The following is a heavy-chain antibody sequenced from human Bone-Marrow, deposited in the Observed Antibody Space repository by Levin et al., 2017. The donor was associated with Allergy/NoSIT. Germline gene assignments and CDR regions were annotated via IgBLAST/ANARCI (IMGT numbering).Heavy chain of an antibody. CDR1: GFTFSIYS. V-gene: IGHV3-21*01. J-gene: IGHJ3*02. CDR3: ARGIIGDVRVAHKEAFDT. D-gene: IGHD2-8*02. Sequence: GESLKISCTVSGFTFSIYSINWVRQAPGKGLEWVSSISSSGSDMYYVDSVKGRFTISRDNAKNSLTLQMNSLRAEETAVYYCARGIIGDVRVAHKEAFDTGAKGQWSPSLQ. CDR2: ISSSGSDM.